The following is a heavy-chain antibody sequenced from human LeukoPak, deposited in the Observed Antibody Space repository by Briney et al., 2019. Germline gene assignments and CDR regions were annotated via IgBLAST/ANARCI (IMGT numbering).Heavy chain of an antibody. CDR1: GGSISSYY. V-gene: IGHV4-59*08. CDR2: IYHSGSI. J-gene: IGHJ4*02. Sequence: SETLSLTCTVSGGSISSYYWNWIRQPPGKGLEWIGYIYHSGSINYNPSLKSRVTISVDTSKNQFSLKLSSVTAADTAVYYCARHADNWNDSGYFDYWGQGTLVTVSS. CDR3: ARHADNWNDSGYFDY. D-gene: IGHD1-20*01.